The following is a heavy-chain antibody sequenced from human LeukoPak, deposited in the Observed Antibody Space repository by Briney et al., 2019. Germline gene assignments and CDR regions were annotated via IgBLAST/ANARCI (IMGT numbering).Heavy chain of an antibody. CDR2: FSSSDSTI. J-gene: IGHJ4*02. V-gene: IGHV3-11*01. Sequence: GGSQRLSCAASGFTFSYYYMSWIRQAPGKGLEWVSYFSSSDSTIYYADSVKGRFTISRYNAKNSLYLQMNSLRAEETAVYYCAKVGKDTAMVFGWGQGTLVTVSS. D-gene: IGHD5-18*01. CDR1: GFTFSYYY. CDR3: AKVGKDTAMVFG.